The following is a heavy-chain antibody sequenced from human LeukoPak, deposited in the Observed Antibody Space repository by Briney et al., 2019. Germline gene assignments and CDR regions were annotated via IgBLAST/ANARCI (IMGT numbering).Heavy chain of an antibody. J-gene: IGHJ4*02. CDR2: ISAYNGNT. CDR1: GYTFTSYG. CDR3: ARGSPYYYDSSGLLYYFDY. Sequence: GASVKVSCKASGYTFTSYGISCVRQAPGRGLEWMGWISAYNGNTNYAQKLQGRVTMTTDTSRSTAYMELRSLRSGDTAVYYCARGSPYYYDSSGLLYYFDYWGQGTLVTVSS. D-gene: IGHD3-22*01. V-gene: IGHV1-18*01.